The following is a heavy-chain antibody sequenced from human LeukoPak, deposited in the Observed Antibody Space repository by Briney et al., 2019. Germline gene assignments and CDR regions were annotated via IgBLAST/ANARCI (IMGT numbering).Heavy chain of an antibody. Sequence: SETLSLTCTVSGGSISSSSYYWGWIRQPPGKGLEWIGSIYYSGSTYYNPSLKSRVTISVDTSKNQFSLKLSSVTAADTAVYYCARGGLWGDPLDYWGQGTLVTVSS. CDR3: ARGGLWGDPLDY. V-gene: IGHV4-39*07. J-gene: IGHJ4*02. CDR2: IYYSGST. CDR1: GGSISSSSYY. D-gene: IGHD2-21*01.